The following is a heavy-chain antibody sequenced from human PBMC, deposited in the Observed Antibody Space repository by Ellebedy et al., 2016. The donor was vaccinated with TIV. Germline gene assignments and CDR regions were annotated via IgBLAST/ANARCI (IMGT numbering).Heavy chain of an antibody. J-gene: IGHJ6*02. Sequence: MPSETLSLTCSVSGGSISSYYWSWIRQPPGKELEWIGYTHYSWSTKYNPSLRSRVTISVDTSKNQFSLKLNSVTAADTAVYYCARRTGHYYALDVWGQGTTVTVSS. CDR2: THYSWST. CDR1: GGSISSYY. V-gene: IGHV4-59*01. CDR3: ARRTGHYYALDV.